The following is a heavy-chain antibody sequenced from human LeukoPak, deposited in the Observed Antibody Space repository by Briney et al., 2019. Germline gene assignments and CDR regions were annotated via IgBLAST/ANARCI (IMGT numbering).Heavy chain of an antibody. CDR3: ARGSYYDGSGYYYVNAFDI. J-gene: IGHJ3*02. CDR2: INPSGGST. CDR1: GYTFTSYY. Sequence: ASVKVSCKASGYTFTSYYMHWVRQAPGQGLEWMGIINPSGGSTSYAQKFQGRVTMTRNTAISTAYMELSSLRSEDTAVYYCARGSYYDGSGYYYVNAFDIWGQGTMVTVSS. V-gene: IGHV1-46*01. D-gene: IGHD3-22*01.